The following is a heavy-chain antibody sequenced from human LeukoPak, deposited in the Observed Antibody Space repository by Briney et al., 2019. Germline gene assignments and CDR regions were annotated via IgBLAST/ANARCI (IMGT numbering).Heavy chain of an antibody. D-gene: IGHD3-10*01. J-gene: IGHJ4*02. CDR1: GYTFTGYY. CDR3: ARGGLMVRGVIIWDFDY. Sequence: ASVKVSCKASGYTFTGYYMHWVRQAPGQGLGWMGWINPNSGGTNYAQKFQGWVTMTRDTSISTAYMELSRLRSDDTAVYYCARGGLMVRGVIIWDFDYWGQGTLVTVSS. V-gene: IGHV1-2*04. CDR2: INPNSGGT.